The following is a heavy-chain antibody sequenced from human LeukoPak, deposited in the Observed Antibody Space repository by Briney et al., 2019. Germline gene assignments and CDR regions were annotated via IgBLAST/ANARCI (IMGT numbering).Heavy chain of an antibody. D-gene: IGHD6-13*01. CDR1: GYTFTDYY. J-gene: IGHJ4*02. CDR2: INPKSGGT. Sequence: ASVKVSCKASGYTFTDYYLHWVRQAPGQGLEWMGWINPKSGGTNYAQKFQGRVTMTRDTSISTAYMELTMLKSDDTAVYYCTSSAAAGLGYWGQGTLVTVSS. CDR3: TSSAAAGLGY. V-gene: IGHV1-2*02.